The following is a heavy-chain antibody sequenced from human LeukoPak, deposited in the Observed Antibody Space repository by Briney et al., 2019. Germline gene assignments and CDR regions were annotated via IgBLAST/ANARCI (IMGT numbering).Heavy chain of an antibody. Sequence: ASVKVSCKASGGIFSSYAISWVRQATGQGLEWMGWMNPNSGNTGYAQKFQGRVTMTRNTSISTAYMELSSLRSEDTAVYYCARVRRELRFLEWLFFGMDVWGQGTTVTVSS. CDR3: ARVRRELRFLEWLFFGMDV. J-gene: IGHJ6*02. CDR2: MNPNSGNT. D-gene: IGHD3-3*01. CDR1: GGIFSSYA. V-gene: IGHV1-8*01.